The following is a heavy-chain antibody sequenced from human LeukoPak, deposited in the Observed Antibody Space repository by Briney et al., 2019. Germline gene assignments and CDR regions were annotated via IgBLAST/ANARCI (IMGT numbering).Heavy chain of an antibody. V-gene: IGHV4-39*07. CDR3: ARRIPGMTTSFDI. Sequence: PSETLSLTCTVSGGSISSSSYYWGWIRQPPGKGLEWIGSIYYSGSTYYNPSLKSRVTISVDTSKNQFSLKLSSVTAADTAVYYCARRIPGMTTSFDIWGQGTMVTVSS. J-gene: IGHJ3*02. D-gene: IGHD4-17*01. CDR1: GGSISSSSYY. CDR2: IYYSGST.